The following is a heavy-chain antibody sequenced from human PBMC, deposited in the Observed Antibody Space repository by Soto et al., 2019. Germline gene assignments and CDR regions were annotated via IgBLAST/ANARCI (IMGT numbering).Heavy chain of an antibody. CDR3: ASLTYIAAREYYFDY. CDR2: ISAYNGNT. D-gene: IGHD6-6*01. J-gene: IGHJ4*02. Sequence: QVQLVQSGAEVKKPGASVKVSCKASGYTFTSYGISWVRQAPGQGLEWMGWISAYNGNTNYAQKLQGRVTMTTDTSTSTAYMELKRLRSDATAVYYCASLTYIAAREYYFDYWGQGTLVTVSS. CDR1: GYTFTSYG. V-gene: IGHV1-18*01.